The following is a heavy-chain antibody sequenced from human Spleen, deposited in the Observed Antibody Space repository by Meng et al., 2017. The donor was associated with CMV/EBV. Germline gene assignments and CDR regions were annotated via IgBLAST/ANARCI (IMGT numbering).Heavy chain of an antibody. CDR2: AYYFERT. D-gene: IGHD2-2*01. CDR1: GGSISSSSYY. V-gene: IGHV4-39*01. J-gene: IGHJ6*02. Sequence: SETLSLTCTVSGGSISSSSYYWGWIRQPPGKGLEWIGSAYYFERTYYNPSLKSRVTISVDTSTNQFSLKLSSVTAADTAVYYCARITAMHGYYYYYGMDVWGQGTTVTVSS. CDR3: ARITAMHGYYYYYGMDV.